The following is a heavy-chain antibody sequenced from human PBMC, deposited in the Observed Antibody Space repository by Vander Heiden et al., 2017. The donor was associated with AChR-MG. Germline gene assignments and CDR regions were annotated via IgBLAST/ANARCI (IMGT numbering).Heavy chain of an antibody. D-gene: IGHD6-19*01. CDR3: TREPPGRGWYGSMDA. CDR2: IGTAADA. Sequence: EVQLVESGGGLVQPGGSLRLSCAASGFTFSSYDMHWVRQGTGKGLEWVSMIGTAADAHYSDSVKGRFTISRENAKNSLYLQMDRLRAGDTAVYYCTREPPGRGWYGSMDAWGQGTTVTVSS. CDR1: GFTFSSYD. J-gene: IGHJ6*02. V-gene: IGHV3-13*01.